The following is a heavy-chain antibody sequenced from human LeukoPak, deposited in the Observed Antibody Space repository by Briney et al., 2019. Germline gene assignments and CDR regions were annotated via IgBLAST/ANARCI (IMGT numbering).Heavy chain of an antibody. J-gene: IGHJ4*02. Sequence: ASVKVSCKASGYTFTSYGVSWVRQAPGQGLEWMGWISAYNGNTDYAQKLQGRVTMTTDTSTSTAYMELRSLRSDDTAIHYCARESVNYGSGRPFDYWGQGTPVTVSS. D-gene: IGHD3-10*01. CDR2: ISAYNGNT. CDR3: ARESVNYGSGRPFDY. CDR1: GYTFTSYG. V-gene: IGHV1-18*01.